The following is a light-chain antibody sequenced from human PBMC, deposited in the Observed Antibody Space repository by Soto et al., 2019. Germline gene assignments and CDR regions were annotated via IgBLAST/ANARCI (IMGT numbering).Light chain of an antibody. CDR2: GAS. Sequence: EIVLTQSPGTLSLSPGERATLSCRASQSVSSSYLAWYQQKPGQPPRLLIYGASSRATGFPDRFSGSGSGTDFTLTISRLEPEDFAVFYCQHYDSLPITFGQGTRLEIK. CDR3: QHYDSLPIT. J-gene: IGKJ5*01. V-gene: IGKV3-20*01. CDR1: QSVSSSY.